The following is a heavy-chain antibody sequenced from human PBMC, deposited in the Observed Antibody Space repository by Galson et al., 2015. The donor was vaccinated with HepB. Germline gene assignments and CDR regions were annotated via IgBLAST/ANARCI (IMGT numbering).Heavy chain of an antibody. D-gene: IGHD1-26*01. CDR3: TREGQWELKRDYYYYYGMDV. J-gene: IGHJ6*02. CDR2: IRSKAYGGTT. Sequence: SLRLSCAASGFTFGDYAMSWFRQAPGKGLEWVGFIRSKAYGGTTEYAASVKGRFTISRDDSKSIAYLQMNSLKTEDTAVYYCTREGQWELKRDYYYYYGMDVWGQGTTVTVSS. CDR1: GFTFGDYA. V-gene: IGHV3-49*03.